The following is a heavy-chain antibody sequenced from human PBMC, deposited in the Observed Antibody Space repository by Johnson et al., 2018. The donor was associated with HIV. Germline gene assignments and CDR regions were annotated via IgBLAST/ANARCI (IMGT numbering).Heavy chain of an antibody. CDR3: AKDTYSHRLTVTESGFDI. V-gene: IGHV3-53*04. J-gene: IGHJ3*02. CDR2: IYSGGST. Sequence: VQLVESGGGLVQPGGSLRLSCAASGFTVTTKYMSWVRQAPGKGLEWVSVIYSGGSTYYADSVKGRFTISRDNAKNSLYVQMNSLRAEDTAVYYCAKDTYSHRLTVTESGFDIWGQGTMVTVSS. CDR1: GFTVTTKY. D-gene: IGHD4-11*01.